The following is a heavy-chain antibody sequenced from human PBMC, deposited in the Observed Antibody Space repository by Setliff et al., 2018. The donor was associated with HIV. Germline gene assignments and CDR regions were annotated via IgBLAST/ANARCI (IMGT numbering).Heavy chain of an antibody. Sequence: PSETLSLTCAVYGGSVSGHYWGWFRQPPGKGLEWIGEITPSGATNYLPSLKSRVTMSLDTSKNQFSLKLSSVTAADTAVYYCARSLWLGDIQHWGQGTLVTVSS. CDR1: GGSVSGHY. CDR3: ARSLWLGDIQH. D-gene: IGHD2-21*01. V-gene: IGHV4-34*10. J-gene: IGHJ1*01. CDR2: ITPSGAT.